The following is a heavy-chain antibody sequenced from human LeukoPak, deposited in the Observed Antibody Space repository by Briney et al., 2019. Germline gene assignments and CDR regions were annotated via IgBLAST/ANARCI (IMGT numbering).Heavy chain of an antibody. Sequence: ASVEVSCKASGYTFTSYDINWVRQATGRGLEWMGWMNPNSGNTGYPQKFQGRVTMTRDTSINTAYMELHSLRSEDTAVYYCARGYSPSIRTTGNDYWGQGTLVTVSS. J-gene: IGHJ4*02. D-gene: IGHD1-1*01. CDR3: ARGYSPSIRTTGNDY. CDR1: GYTFTSYD. CDR2: MNPNSGNT. V-gene: IGHV1-8*02.